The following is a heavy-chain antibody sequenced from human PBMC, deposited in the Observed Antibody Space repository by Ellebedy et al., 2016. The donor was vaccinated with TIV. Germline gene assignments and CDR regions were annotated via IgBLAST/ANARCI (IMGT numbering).Heavy chain of an antibody. V-gene: IGHV3-30*03. CDR1: GFTFSSYG. J-gene: IGHJ4*02. Sequence: PGGSLRLSCAASGFTFSSYGMHWVRQAPGKGLEWVAVISYDGSNKYYADSVKGRFTISRDNSKNTLNLQMNSLRAADTAVYYCARDQLRCGGDCYSVPKYYFDYWGQGTLVTVSS. D-gene: IGHD2-21*02. CDR2: ISYDGSNK. CDR3: ARDQLRCGGDCYSVPKYYFDY.